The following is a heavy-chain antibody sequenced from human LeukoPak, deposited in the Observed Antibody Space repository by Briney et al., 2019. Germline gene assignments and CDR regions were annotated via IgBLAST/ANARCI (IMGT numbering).Heavy chain of an antibody. CDR2: ITNSGNSK. D-gene: IGHD4-17*01. J-gene: IGHJ4*02. CDR1: EFTFSSYS. CDR3: AKADYGDPLFDY. V-gene: IGHV3-48*01. Sequence: GGSLRLSCAASEFTFSSYSMNWVRQAPGKGLEWVSYITNSGNSKSYADSVKGRFTISRDNTKNSLYLQMNGLRAEDTAVYYCAKADYGDPLFDYWGQGTLVTVSS.